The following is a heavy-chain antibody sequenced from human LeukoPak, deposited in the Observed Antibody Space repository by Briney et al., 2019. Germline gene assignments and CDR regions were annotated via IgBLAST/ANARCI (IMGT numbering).Heavy chain of an antibody. D-gene: IGHD5-12*01. V-gene: IGHV4-59*08. CDR3: ARQSHYSGSQAPDY. CDR2: ISYSGNT. CDR1: GGSISAYY. J-gene: IGHJ4*02. Sequence: SETLSLTCTVSGGSISAYYWSWIRQPPGKGLEWIGYISYSGNTNYNPSLKGRVTISVDTSKNQFSLKVNSVTAADTAVYYCARQSHYSGSQAPDYWGQGTLVTVSS.